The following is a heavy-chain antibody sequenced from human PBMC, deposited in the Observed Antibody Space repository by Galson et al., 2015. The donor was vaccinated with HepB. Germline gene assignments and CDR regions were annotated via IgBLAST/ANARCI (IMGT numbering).Heavy chain of an antibody. CDR3: ATVHLSYDYVWGSYRYGFWFDP. CDR2: FDPEDGET. D-gene: IGHD3-16*02. J-gene: IGHJ5*02. V-gene: IGHV1-24*01. CDR1: GYTLTELS. Sequence: SVKVSCKVSGYTLTELSMHWVRQAPGKGLEWMGGFDPEDGETIYAQKSQGRVTMTEDTSTDTAYMELSSLRSEDTAVYYCATVHLSYDYVWGSYRYGFWFDPWGQGTLVTVSS.